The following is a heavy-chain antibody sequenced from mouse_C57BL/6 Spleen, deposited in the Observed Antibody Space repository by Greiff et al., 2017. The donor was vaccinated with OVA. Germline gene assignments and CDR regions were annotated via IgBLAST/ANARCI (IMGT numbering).Heavy chain of an antibody. CDR3: ARSYDYDEGYYAMDY. Sequence: LQESGPELVKPGASVKISCKASGYTFTDYYINWVKQRPGQGLEWIGWIFPGSGSTYYNEKFKGKATLTVDKSSSTAYMLLSSLTSEDSAVYFCARSYDYDEGYYAMDYWGQGTSVTVSS. V-gene: IGHV1-75*01. J-gene: IGHJ4*01. D-gene: IGHD2-4*01. CDR1: GYTFTDYY. CDR2: IFPGSGST.